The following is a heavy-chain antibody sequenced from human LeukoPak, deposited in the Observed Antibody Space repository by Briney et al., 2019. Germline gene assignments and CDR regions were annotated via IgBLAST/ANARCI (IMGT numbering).Heavy chain of an antibody. CDR1: GGTLSSYA. CDR2: MIPIFATA. Sequence: ASVKVSCKASGGTLSSYAISWVRQAPGQGVEWMGGMIPIFATANYAQTFQGRVTITTDESTSTAYMELSSLRSEDTAVYYCARAHRYCSGGSCYEWFDPWGQGTLVTVSS. CDR3: ARAHRYCSGGSCYEWFDP. D-gene: IGHD2-15*01. V-gene: IGHV1-69*05. J-gene: IGHJ5*02.